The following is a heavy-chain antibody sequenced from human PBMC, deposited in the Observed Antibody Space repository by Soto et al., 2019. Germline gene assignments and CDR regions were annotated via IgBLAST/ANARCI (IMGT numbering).Heavy chain of an antibody. J-gene: IGHJ3*02. CDR2: INPATGAA. CDR3: ARRGGDGVARSAAFDM. CDR1: GYPVTAYY. D-gene: IGHD3-3*01. V-gene: IGHV1-2*02. Sequence: QLHLVQSGAVVKKPGASVTVSCSASGYPVTAYYMHWVRQAPGRGLEWMGGINPATGAAKYTQTFQVRVTMARDTSTSTVFIELSGLTSDDTAVFYCARRGGDGVARSAAFDMWGQGTLVTVSS.